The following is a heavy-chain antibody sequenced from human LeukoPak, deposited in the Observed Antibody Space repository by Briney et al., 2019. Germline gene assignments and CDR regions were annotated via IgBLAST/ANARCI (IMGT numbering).Heavy chain of an antibody. CDR3: ARGRIAAAGHYYYYYIDV. D-gene: IGHD6-13*01. Sequence: SETLSLTCAVYGGSFSGYYWSWIRQPPGKGLEWIGEINHSGSTNYNPSLKSRVTISVDTSKNQFSLKLSSVTAADTAVYYCARGRIAAAGHYYYYYIDVWGKGTTVTVSS. V-gene: IGHV4-34*01. CDR2: INHSGST. CDR1: GGSFSGYY. J-gene: IGHJ6*03.